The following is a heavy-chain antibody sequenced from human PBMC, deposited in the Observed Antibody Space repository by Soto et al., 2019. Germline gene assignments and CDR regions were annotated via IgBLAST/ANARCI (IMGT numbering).Heavy chain of an antibody. CDR1: GQSFSGHS. CDR2: INESGST. CDR3: ARGSGIVALPGELEDVKYDY. D-gene: IGHD1-1*01. J-gene: IGHJ4*02. V-gene: IGHV4-34*01. Sequence: QVQLQQWGAGLVKPSETLSLSCAVYGQSFSGHSWAWIRQPPGKGLEWIGEINESGSTYYNPSLKSRVPISTDTSKDQFSLKLSSVSVADTAAYFCARGSGIVALPGELEDVKYDYWGQGTLVNVSS.